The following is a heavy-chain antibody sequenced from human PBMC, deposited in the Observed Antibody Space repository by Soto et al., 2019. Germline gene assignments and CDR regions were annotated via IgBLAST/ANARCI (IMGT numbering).Heavy chain of an antibody. CDR3: ASGYKYPSDY. Sequence: QVQLQESGPGLVKPSQTLSVTCTVSGASVTSGGYYWTWIRQHSGKGLEWIGHIYSDGRTYYSTALKSRLTISLDMSKNQFSLRLTSVTVADTAVYYCASGYKYPSDYWGQGTLVAVSS. CDR2: IYSDGRT. D-gene: IGHD6-25*01. J-gene: IGHJ4*02. V-gene: IGHV4-31*03. CDR1: GASVTSGGYY.